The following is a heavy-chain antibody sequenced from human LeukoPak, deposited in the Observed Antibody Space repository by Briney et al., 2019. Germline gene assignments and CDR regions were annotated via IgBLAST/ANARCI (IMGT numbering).Heavy chain of an antibody. Sequence: PSESLSLTCAVYGGSFSGYYWSWIRQPPGRGLEWIGEINLSGSTNYNPSLKSRVTISVDTSKYRFSLKLSSVTAADAAVYYCARGGPNSSLHLWGQGTLVAVSS. CDR1: GGSFSGYY. CDR3: ARGGPNSSLHL. V-gene: IGHV4-34*01. D-gene: IGHD2-2*01. CDR2: INLSGST. J-gene: IGHJ5*02.